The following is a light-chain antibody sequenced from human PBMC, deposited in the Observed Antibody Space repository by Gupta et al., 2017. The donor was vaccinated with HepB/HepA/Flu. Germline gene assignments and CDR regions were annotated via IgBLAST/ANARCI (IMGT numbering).Light chain of an antibody. CDR2: AAS. J-gene: IGKJ3*01. Sequence: DIQMTQSPSSLSASVGDRVTITCRASQSIGDYLNWYQQKPGKAPNLLIYAASSVQSGVPSRFSGSGSGTDFTLTISRLQPEDFGTYFCQQCDSTPVTFGHGTKVDVK. V-gene: IGKV1-39*01. CDR1: QSIGDY. CDR3: QQCDSTPVT.